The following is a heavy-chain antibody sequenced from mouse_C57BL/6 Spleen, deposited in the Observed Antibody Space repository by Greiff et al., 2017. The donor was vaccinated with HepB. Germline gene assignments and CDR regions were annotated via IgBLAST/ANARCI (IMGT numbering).Heavy chain of an antibody. CDR3: ARGLAYAMDD. Sequence: QVQLQQPGAELVRPGSSVKLSCKASGYTFTSYWMDWVKQRPGQGLEWIGNIYPSDSETHYNQKFKDKATLTVDKSSSTAYMQLSSLTSEDSAVYYCARGLAYAMDDWGQGTSVTVSS. CDR1: GYTFTSYW. D-gene: IGHD4-1*01. V-gene: IGHV1-61*01. J-gene: IGHJ4*01. CDR2: IYPSDSET.